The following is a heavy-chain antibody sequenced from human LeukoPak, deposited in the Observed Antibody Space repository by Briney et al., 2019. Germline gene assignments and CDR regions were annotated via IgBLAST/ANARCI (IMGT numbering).Heavy chain of an antibody. V-gene: IGHV4-34*01. CDR3: ARGVYDYVWGSYRHDAFDI. CDR1: GGSSSGYY. CDR2: INHSGST. J-gene: IGHJ3*02. D-gene: IGHD3-16*02. Sequence: SETLSLTCAVYGGSSSGYYWSWIRQPPGKGLEWIGEINHSGSTNYNPSLKSRVTISVDTSKNQFSLKLSSVTAADTAVYYCARGVYDYVWGSYRHDAFDIWGQGTMVTVSS.